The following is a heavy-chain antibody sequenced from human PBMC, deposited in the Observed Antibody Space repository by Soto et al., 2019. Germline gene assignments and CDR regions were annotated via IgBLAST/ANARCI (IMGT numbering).Heavy chain of an antibody. D-gene: IGHD2-15*01. J-gene: IGHJ4*02. CDR1: GFTFSSYW. Sequence: EVQLVESGGGLVQPGGSPRLSCAASGFTFSSYWMHWVRQAPGKGLVWVSRINSDGSSTIYADSVKGRFTISRDNAKNTLYLQMNSLRAEDTAVYYCALVVVATTLDYWGQGTLVTVSS. CDR2: INSDGSST. V-gene: IGHV3-74*01. CDR3: ALVVVATTLDY.